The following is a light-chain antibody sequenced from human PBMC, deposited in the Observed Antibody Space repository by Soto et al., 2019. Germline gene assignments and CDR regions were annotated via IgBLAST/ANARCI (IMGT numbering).Light chain of an antibody. V-gene: IGLV2-14*01. CDR1: SSDVGGSNY. CDR2: EVS. J-gene: IGLJ3*02. Sequence: QSALTQPASVSGSPGQLITISCTGTSSDVGGSNYVSWYQQHPAKAPKLMIYEVSNRPSGVSHRFSGSKSGNTASLTISGLQAEDEADYYCFSYTTSSTLVFGGGTKLTVL. CDR3: FSYTTSSTLV.